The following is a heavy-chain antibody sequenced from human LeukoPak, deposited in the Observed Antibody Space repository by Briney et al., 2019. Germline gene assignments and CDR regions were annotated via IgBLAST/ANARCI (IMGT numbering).Heavy chain of an antibody. V-gene: IGHV3-30-3*01. D-gene: IGHD6-13*01. Sequence: GGSLRLSCAASGITFRTYTMHWVRQAPGKGLEWVAVISYDGSNKYYADSVKGRFTISRDNSKNTLYLQMNSLRAEDTAVYYCARGSWQQLVLWGVGYYFDYWGQGTLVTVSS. CDR1: GITFRTYT. CDR3: ARGSWQQLVLWGVGYYFDY. J-gene: IGHJ4*02. CDR2: ISYDGSNK.